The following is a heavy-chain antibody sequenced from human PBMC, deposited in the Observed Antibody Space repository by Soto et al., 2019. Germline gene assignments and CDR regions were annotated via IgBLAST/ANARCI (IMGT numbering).Heavy chain of an antibody. V-gene: IGHV4-39*01. J-gene: IGHJ6*02. D-gene: IGHD2-2*01. CDR3: ARHCSSTSCSKYGMDV. CDR2: IYYSGST. CDR1: GGSISSSSYY. Sequence: SETLSLTCTVSGGSISSSSYYWGWIRQPPGKGLEWIGSIYYSGSTYYNPSLKSRVTVSVDTSKNQFSLKLSSVTAADTAVYYCARHCSSTSCSKYGMDVWGQGTTVTVSS.